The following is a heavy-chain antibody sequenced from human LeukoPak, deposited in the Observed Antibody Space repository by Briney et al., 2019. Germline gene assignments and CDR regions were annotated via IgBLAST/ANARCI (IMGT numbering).Heavy chain of an antibody. V-gene: IGHV3-23*01. Sequence: PGGSLRLSCAASGFTFSSNAMSWARQAPGKGLEWVSGISSSGSGGNTYYADSVKGRFTLSRDNSKNTLSLQMNSLRAEDTAVYYCASGCSEYDSSGYCFEHWGQGTLVTVSS. J-gene: IGHJ4*02. CDR1: GFTFSSNA. D-gene: IGHD3-22*01. CDR3: ASGCSEYDSSGYCFEH. CDR2: ISSSGSGGNT.